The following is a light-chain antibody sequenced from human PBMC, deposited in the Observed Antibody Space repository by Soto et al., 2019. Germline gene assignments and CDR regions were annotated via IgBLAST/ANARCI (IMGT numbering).Light chain of an antibody. CDR3: QQYISSLVYT. CDR2: GVS. V-gene: IGKV3-20*01. J-gene: IGKJ2*01. CDR1: QSLSSGY. Sequence: EIVLTQSPGTLSLFPGEGATLSCRASQSLSSGYLAWYQQKPGQAPRLLIYGVSSMATGIPDRFSGSGSGTDFTLTISRLETEDFAVYYCQQYISSLVYTFGQGTKLEIK.